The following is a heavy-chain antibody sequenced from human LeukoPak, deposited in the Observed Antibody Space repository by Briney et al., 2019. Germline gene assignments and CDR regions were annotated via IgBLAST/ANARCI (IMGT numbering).Heavy chain of an antibody. Sequence: SETLSLTCAVYGVTFSGYYRSWVRQPPGKGLEWIGEINHSGSTNYNPSLKSRVTISVDTSKNQFSLKLISVTAADTAVYYCARESQRYGAYVGYWGQGTLVSVSS. CDR3: ARESQRYGAYVGY. CDR1: GVTFSGYY. V-gene: IGHV4-34*01. D-gene: IGHD4-17*01. CDR2: INHSGST. J-gene: IGHJ4*02.